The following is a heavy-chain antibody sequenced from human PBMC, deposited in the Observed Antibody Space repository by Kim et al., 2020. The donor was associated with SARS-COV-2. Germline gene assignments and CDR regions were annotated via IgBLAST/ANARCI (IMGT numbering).Heavy chain of an antibody. V-gene: IGHV1-18*01. Sequence: ASVKVSCKASGYTFTSYGISWVRQAPGQGLEWMGWISAYNGNTNYAQKLQGRVTMTTDTSTSTAYMELRSLRSDDTAVYYCARSAYYYDSSGAMLGYWGQGPLVTVSS. CDR1: GYTFTSYG. J-gene: IGHJ4*02. CDR2: ISAYNGNT. D-gene: IGHD3-22*01. CDR3: ARSAYYYDSSGAMLGY.